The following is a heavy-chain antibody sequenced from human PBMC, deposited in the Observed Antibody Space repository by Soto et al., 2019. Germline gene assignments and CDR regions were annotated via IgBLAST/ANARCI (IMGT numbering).Heavy chain of an antibody. CDR2: IYSGGST. J-gene: IGHJ4*02. CDR1: GFTVSSNY. Sequence: PGGSLRLSCAASGFTVSSNYMSWVRQAPGKGLEWVSVIYSGGSTYYADSVKGRFTISRHNSENTLYLQMNSLRAEDTAVYYCVHSSGYYSFDYWGQGTLVTVSS. V-gene: IGHV3-53*04. D-gene: IGHD3-22*01. CDR3: VHSSGYYSFDY.